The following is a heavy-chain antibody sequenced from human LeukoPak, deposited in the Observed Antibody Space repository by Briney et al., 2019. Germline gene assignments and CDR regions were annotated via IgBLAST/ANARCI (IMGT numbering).Heavy chain of an antibody. CDR1: GFTFSNYA. CDR3: ATKTPFAVAPRG. J-gene: IGHJ4*02. Sequence: GGSLRLSCAASGFTFSNYAMSWVRQAPGKGLEWVSFISGSGGSTYYADSVRGRSTISRDNSRNTLYLQMNSLRPEDTAVYYCATKTPFAVAPRGWGQGTLVTVSS. D-gene: IGHD6-19*01. V-gene: IGHV3-23*01. CDR2: ISGSGGST.